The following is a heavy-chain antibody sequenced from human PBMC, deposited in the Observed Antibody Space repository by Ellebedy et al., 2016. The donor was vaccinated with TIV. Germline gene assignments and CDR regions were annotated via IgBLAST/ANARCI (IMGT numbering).Heavy chain of an antibody. CDR1: GGSISSYY. J-gene: IGHJ4*02. V-gene: IGHV4-59*01. D-gene: IGHD5-18*01. Sequence: SETLSLTCTVSGGSISSYYWSWIRQPPGKGLEWIGYIYYSGSTNYNPSLKSRVTISVDTSKNQFSLKLSSVTAADTAVYYWARGYSYGLLFDYWGQGTLVTVSS. CDR2: IYYSGST. CDR3: ARGYSYGLLFDY.